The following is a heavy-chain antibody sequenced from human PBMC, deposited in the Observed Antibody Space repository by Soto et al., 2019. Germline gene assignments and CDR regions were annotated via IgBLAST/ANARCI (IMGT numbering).Heavy chain of an antibody. V-gene: IGHV4-59*08. CDR3: ARLEKYYYGSSGPRFDY. CDR1: GDSISSYY. Sequence: SETLSLTCTVSGDSISSYYWSWIRQPPGKGLEWIGCIYYSGSTNYNPSLKSRVTISVDTSKNQFSLKLSSVTAADTAVYYCARLEKYYYGSSGPRFDYWGQGTLVTVSS. D-gene: IGHD3-22*01. CDR2: IYYSGST. J-gene: IGHJ4*02.